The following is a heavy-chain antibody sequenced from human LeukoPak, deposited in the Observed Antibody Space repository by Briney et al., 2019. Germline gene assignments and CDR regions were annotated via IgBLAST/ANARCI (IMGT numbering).Heavy chain of an antibody. J-gene: IGHJ4*02. D-gene: IGHD4-17*01. CDR1: GFTFSSYS. Sequence: GGSLRLSCAASGFTFSSYSMNWVRQAPGKGLEWVSSISSSSSYIYYADSVKGRFTISRDNAKNSLYLQMDSLRAEDTAVYYCATPPTVTRNYWGQGTLVTVSS. CDR2: ISSSSSYI. V-gene: IGHV3-21*04. CDR3: ATPPTVTRNY.